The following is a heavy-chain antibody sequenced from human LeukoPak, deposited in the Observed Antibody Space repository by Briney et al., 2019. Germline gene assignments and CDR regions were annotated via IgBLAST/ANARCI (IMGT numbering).Heavy chain of an antibody. CDR2: ISSSGGST. V-gene: IGHV3-23*01. CDR3: AKDKIVASLFDY. CDR1: GFTFSSYA. J-gene: IGHJ4*02. Sequence: GGSLRLSCAASGFTFSSYAMTWVRQAPGKGLEWVSSISSSGGSTYYADSVRGRFTISRDNSKNTLYLQMNSLRAEDTAVYYCAKDKIVASLFDYWGQGTLVTVSS. D-gene: IGHD5-12*01.